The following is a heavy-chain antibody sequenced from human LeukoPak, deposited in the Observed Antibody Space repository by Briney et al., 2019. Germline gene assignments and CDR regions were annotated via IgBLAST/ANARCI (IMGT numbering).Heavy chain of an antibody. Sequence: EINHXXXXNYIPSFKSRVTISVDTSKNQFSLKLSSVTAADTAVYYCASGSVVGYSSSTSCPKRYRMDVWGQGTTVTVSS. V-gene: IGHV4-34*13. D-gene: IGHD2-2*01. J-gene: IGHJ6*02. CDR3: ASGSVVGYSSSTSCPKRYRMDV. CDR2: INHXXXX.